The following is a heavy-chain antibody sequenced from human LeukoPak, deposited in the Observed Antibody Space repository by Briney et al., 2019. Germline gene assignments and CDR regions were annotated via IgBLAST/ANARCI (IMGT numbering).Heavy chain of an antibody. CDR3: ARLKLHSNYVXXYXXXDV. Sequence: PSETLSLTCTVSGGSISSSSYYWGWIRQPPGKGLEWIGSIYYSGSTYYNPSLKSRVTVSVDTSKNQFSLKLSSVTAADTAGDSCARLKLHSNYVXXYXXXDVXGKGTTVTVSS. V-gene: IGHV4-39*01. J-gene: IGHJ6*03. CDR1: GGSISSSSYY. D-gene: IGHD4-11*01. CDR2: IYYSGST.